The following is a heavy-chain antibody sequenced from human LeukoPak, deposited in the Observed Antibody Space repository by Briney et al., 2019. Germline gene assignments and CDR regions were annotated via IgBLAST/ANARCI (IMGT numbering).Heavy chain of an antibody. CDR3: ARAHERVVDAFDI. CDR1: GFTFSSYW. J-gene: IGHJ3*02. V-gene: IGHV3-7*01. Sequence: PGGSLRLSCAASGFTFSSYWMSWVRQAPGKGLEWVANIKQDGSEKYYVDSVKGRFTISRDNAKNSLYLQMNSLRAEDTAVYYCARAHERVVDAFDIWGQGTMVTVSS. D-gene: IGHD6-25*01. CDR2: IKQDGSEK.